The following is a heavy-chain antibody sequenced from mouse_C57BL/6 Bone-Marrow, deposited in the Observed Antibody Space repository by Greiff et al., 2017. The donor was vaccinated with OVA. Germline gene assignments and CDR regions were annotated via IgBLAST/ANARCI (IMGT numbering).Heavy chain of an antibody. CDR3: AREGFTTVVASYWYFDV. CDR1: GYTFTDYY. J-gene: IGHJ1*03. Sequence: VQVVESGAELVRPGASVKLSCKASGYTFTDYYINWVKQRPGQGLEWIARIYPGSGNTYYNEKFKGKATLTAEKSSSTAYMQLSSLTSEDSAVYFCAREGFTTVVASYWYFDVWGTGTTVTVSS. D-gene: IGHD1-1*01. V-gene: IGHV1-76*01. CDR2: IYPGSGNT.